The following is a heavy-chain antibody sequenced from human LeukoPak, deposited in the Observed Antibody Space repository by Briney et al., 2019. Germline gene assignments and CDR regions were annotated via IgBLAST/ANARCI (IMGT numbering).Heavy chain of an antibody. D-gene: IGHD5-18*01. CDR1: GFTFSRNW. Sequence: PGGSLRLSCAASGFTFSRNWMHWVRQAPGKGLVWVSRINSDGSITKYADSVKGRFTISRDTSKNTVYLQMNSLRPEETAVYYCARDGEYSYGYGFDYWGQGTLVTVSS. CDR3: ARDGEYSYGYGFDY. CDR2: INSDGSIT. V-gene: IGHV3-74*03. J-gene: IGHJ4*02.